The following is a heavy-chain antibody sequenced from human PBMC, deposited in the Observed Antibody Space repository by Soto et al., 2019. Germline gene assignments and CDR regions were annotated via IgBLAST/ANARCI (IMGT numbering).Heavy chain of an antibody. CDR2: INHSGST. D-gene: IGHD3-22*01. Sequence: PSETLSLTCAVYGGPFSGYYWSWIRQPPGKGLEWIGEINHSGSTNYNPSLKSRVTISVDTSKNQFSLKLSSVTAADTAVYYCARGRNYDSSGYYYYNDYLGQGTLVTVSS. V-gene: IGHV4-34*01. CDR3: ARGRNYDSSGYYYYNDY. CDR1: GGPFSGYY. J-gene: IGHJ4*02.